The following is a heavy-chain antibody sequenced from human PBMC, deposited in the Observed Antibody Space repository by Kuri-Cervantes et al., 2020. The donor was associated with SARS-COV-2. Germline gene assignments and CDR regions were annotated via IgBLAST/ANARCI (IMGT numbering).Heavy chain of an antibody. D-gene: IGHD5-24*01. J-gene: IGHJ3*02. Sequence: GESLKISCAASGFTFSSYWMRWVRQAPGKGLEWVANIKQDGSEKYYVDSVKGRFTISRDNAKKSLYLQMNSLRAEDTAVYYCAREEWLHIRDAYDIWGHGTMVTVSS. CDR1: GFTFSSYW. CDR3: AREEWLHIRDAYDI. V-gene: IGHV3-7*04. CDR2: IKQDGSEK.